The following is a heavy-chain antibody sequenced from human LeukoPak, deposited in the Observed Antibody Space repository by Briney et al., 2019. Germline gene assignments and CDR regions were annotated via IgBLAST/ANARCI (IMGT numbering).Heavy chain of an antibody. Sequence: QTGGSLRLSCAASGFSFSSYWMSWVRQAPGRGLEWVANIKQDGSEEYYVDSVKGRFTISRDNAKNSLYLQMNSLRAEDTAVYYCARDSGDRTVDYWGQGTLVTVSS. D-gene: IGHD1-1*01. CDR1: GFSFSSYW. CDR3: ARDSGDRTVDY. CDR2: IKQDGSEE. J-gene: IGHJ4*02. V-gene: IGHV3-7*05.